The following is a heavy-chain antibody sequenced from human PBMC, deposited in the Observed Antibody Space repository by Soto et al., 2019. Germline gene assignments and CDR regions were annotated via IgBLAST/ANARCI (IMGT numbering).Heavy chain of an antibody. J-gene: IGHJ6*03. V-gene: IGHV4-34*01. CDR3: ARGRIVATIAPADYYYYYMDV. D-gene: IGHD5-12*01. CDR2: INHSGST. Sequence: SETLSLTCAVYGGSFSGYYWSWIRQPPGKGLEWIGEINHSGSTNYNPSLKSRVTISVDTSKNQFSLKLSSLTAADTAVYYCARGRIVATIAPADYYYYYMDVWGKGTTVTVSS. CDR1: GGSFSGYY.